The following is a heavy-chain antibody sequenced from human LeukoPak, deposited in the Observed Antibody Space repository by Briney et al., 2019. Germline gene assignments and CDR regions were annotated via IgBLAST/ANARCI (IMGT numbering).Heavy chain of an antibody. J-gene: IGHJ4*01. Sequence: NPGGSLRLSCEASGFTFSDYTMNWVRQAPGKGLEWVSSISSDKSYIKYADSVKGRFSISRDNTKNSLFLEMRSLRVEDTAVYFCARDYYDSSASATFDYWGHGNLVTVSS. CDR3: ARDYYDSSASATFDY. D-gene: IGHD3-22*01. CDR1: GFTFSDYT. CDR2: ISSDKSYI. V-gene: IGHV3-21*01.